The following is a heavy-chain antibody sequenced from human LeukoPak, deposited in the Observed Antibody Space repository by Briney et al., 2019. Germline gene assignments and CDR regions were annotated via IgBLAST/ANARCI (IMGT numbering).Heavy chain of an antibody. Sequence: SETLSLTCAVYGGSFSGYYWSWIRQPPGKGLEWIGGINHSGSTNYNPSLKSRVTISVDTSKNQFSLKLSSVTAADTAVYYCAREVRDGAKGMDAWGQGATVTVSS. J-gene: IGHJ6*02. CDR3: AREVRDGAKGMDA. CDR2: INHSGST. V-gene: IGHV4-34*01. CDR1: GGSFSGYY. D-gene: IGHD4/OR15-4a*01.